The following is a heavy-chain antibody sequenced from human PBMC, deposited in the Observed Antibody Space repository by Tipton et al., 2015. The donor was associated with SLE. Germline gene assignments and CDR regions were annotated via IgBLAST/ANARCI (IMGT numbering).Heavy chain of an antibody. CDR1: GFTFSSYD. Sequence: SLRLSCAASGFTFSSYDMHWVRQATGKGLEWVSAIGTAGDPYYPGSVKGRFTISRKNAKNSLYLQMNSLRAGDTAVYYCARDAGPSALDVWGKGTTVTVSS. CDR2: IGTAGDP. J-gene: IGHJ6*04. V-gene: IGHV3-13*05. CDR3: ARDAGPSALDV.